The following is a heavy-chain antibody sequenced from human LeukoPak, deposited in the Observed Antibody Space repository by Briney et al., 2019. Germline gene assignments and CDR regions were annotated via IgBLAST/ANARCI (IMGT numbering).Heavy chain of an antibody. Sequence: SETLSLTCTVSGGSISSYYWSWIRQPPGKGLEWIGYIYYSGSTNYNPSLKSRVTISVDTSKNRFSLKLSSVTAADTAVYYCAREADSSGWCDYWGQGTLVTASS. V-gene: IGHV4-59*01. J-gene: IGHJ4*02. D-gene: IGHD6-19*01. CDR1: GGSISSYY. CDR2: IYYSGST. CDR3: AREADSSGWCDY.